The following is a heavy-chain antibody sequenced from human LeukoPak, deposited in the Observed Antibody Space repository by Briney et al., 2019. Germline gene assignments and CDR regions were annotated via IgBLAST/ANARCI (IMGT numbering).Heavy chain of an antibody. V-gene: IGHV4-59*01. CDR1: GGSISSYY. Sequence: PSETQSLTCTVSGGSISSYYWSWIRQPPGKGLEWIGYIYYSGSTNYNPSLKSRVTISVDTSKNQFSLKLSSVTAADTAVYYCARGRRSYGIQDYWGQGTLVTVSS. CDR2: IYYSGST. J-gene: IGHJ4*02. D-gene: IGHD1-26*01. CDR3: ARGRRSYGIQDY.